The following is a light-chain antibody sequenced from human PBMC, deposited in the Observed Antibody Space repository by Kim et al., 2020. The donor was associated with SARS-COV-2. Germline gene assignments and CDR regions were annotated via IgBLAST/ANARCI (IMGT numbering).Light chain of an antibody. Sequence: SVSPGERATLYSRASQSVSSNLAWYQQKPGQAPRLLIYGASTRATGIPARFSGSGSGTEFTLTISSLQSEDFAVYYCQQYNNWPYTFGQGTKLEI. CDR3: QQYNNWPYT. V-gene: IGKV3-15*01. J-gene: IGKJ2*01. CDR2: GAS. CDR1: QSVSSN.